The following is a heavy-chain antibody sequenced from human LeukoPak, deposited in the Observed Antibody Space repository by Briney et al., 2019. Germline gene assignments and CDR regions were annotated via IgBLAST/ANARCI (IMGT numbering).Heavy chain of an antibody. J-gene: IGHJ4*02. D-gene: IGHD6-13*01. CDR3: ARDRSSSSWYVPFDY. CDR2: ISRRSIGTA. V-gene: IGHV3-21*01. CDR1: GFTFSEYA. Sequence: GGSLRLSCAASGFTFSEYAMTWVRQAPGKGLEWVSTISRRSIGTAYYADSVKDRFTISRDNAKNSLYLQMNSLRAEDTAVYYCARDRSSSSWYVPFDYWGQGTLVTVSS.